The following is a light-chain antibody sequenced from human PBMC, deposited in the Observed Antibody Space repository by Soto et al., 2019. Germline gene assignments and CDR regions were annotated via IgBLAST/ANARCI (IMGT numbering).Light chain of an antibody. CDR1: QSVSSSY. V-gene: IGKV3-20*01. CDR3: QQYGSSPLLT. Sequence: EIVLTQSPGTLSLSPGDRATLSCRASQSVSSSYLAWYQQKLGQAPRLLIYGASSRATGIPDRFSGSGSGTDFTRTISRLEPEDFAVYYCQQYGSSPLLTFGPGTKVDIK. J-gene: IGKJ3*01. CDR2: GAS.